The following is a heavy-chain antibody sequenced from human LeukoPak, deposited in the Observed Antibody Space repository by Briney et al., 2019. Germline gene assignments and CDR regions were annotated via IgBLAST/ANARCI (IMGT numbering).Heavy chain of an antibody. Sequence: AGGSLRLSCAASGFTFSSFWLSWVRQAPGKGLEWVANIKQDGSEEYYVDSVKGRFTISRDNAKNSLYLQMNSLRAEDTAVYYCARWEGNGYYFDYRGQGTLVTVSS. V-gene: IGHV3-7*01. CDR2: IKQDGSEE. CDR3: ARWEGNGYYFDY. CDR1: GFTFSSFW. D-gene: IGHD3-22*01. J-gene: IGHJ4*02.